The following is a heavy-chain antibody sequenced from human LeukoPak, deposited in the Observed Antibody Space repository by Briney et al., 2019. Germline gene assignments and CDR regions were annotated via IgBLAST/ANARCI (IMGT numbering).Heavy chain of an antibody. CDR2: IIPIFGIA. CDR1: GGTFSSYA. Sequence: EASVKVSCKASGGTFSSYAISWVRQAPGQGLEWMGRIIPIFGIANYAQKFQGRVTITTDESTSTAYMELSSLRSEDTAVYYCAIYDGGAFDIWGQGTMVTVSS. J-gene: IGHJ3*02. CDR3: AIYDGGAFDI. D-gene: IGHD5/OR15-5a*01. V-gene: IGHV1-69*05.